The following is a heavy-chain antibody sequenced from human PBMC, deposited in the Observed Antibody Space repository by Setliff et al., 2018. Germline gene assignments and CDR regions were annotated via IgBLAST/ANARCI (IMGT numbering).Heavy chain of an antibody. J-gene: IGHJ4*02. D-gene: IGHD1-26*01. V-gene: IGHV4-39*01. Sequence: SETLSLTCTVSGGSISSHYWGWIRQPPGKGLEWIGRIYHGGDTYYNASLKSRLTISVDTSKNQFSLKLRSVTAADTAVYYCARTGTYRYFDYWGQGALVTVSS. CDR2: IYHGGDT. CDR3: ARTGTYRYFDY. CDR1: GGSISSHY.